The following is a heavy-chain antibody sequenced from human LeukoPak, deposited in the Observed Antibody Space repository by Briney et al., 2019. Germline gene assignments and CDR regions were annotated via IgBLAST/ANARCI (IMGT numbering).Heavy chain of an antibody. CDR2: IYYSGST. Sequence: SETLSLTCTVSGGSISSSSYYWGWIRQPPGKGLEWIGSIYYSGSTYYNPSLESRVTISVDTSKNQFSLKLSFVTAADTAVYYCARHYDDGYNFFRAAVYYWGQGTLVTVSS. CDR3: ARHYDDGYNFFRAAVYY. V-gene: IGHV4-39*01. J-gene: IGHJ4*02. CDR1: GGSISSSSYY. D-gene: IGHD5-24*01.